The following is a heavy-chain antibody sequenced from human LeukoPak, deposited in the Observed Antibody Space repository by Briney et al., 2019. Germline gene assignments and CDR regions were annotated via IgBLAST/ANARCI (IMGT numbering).Heavy chain of an antibody. D-gene: IGHD2-2*02. V-gene: IGHV3-48*04. J-gene: IGHJ6*02. Sequence: GGSLRLSCAVSGFIFNDYWMAWVRQAPGKGLEWVSYISGSSGTVYYADSVKGRFTISRDNAQNSLYLQMNSLRVEDTAVYYCARDLRPCSSTSCYTRYYYNGMDVWGQGTTVTVSS. CDR2: ISGSSGTV. CDR3: ARDLRPCSSTSCYTRYYYNGMDV. CDR1: GFIFNDYW.